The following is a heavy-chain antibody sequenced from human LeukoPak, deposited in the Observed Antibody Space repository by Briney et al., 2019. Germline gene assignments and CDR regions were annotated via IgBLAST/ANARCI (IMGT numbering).Heavy chain of an antibody. Sequence: GGSLRLSCAASGFTFSDYYMSWIRQAPGKGLEWVANIKQDGSEKYYVDSVKGRFTISRDNAKNSLYLQMNSLRAEDTAVYYCARRMGSGWLYYFDYWGQGTLVTVSS. J-gene: IGHJ4*02. V-gene: IGHV3-7*01. D-gene: IGHD6-19*01. CDR1: GFTFSDYY. CDR2: IKQDGSEK. CDR3: ARRMGSGWLYYFDY.